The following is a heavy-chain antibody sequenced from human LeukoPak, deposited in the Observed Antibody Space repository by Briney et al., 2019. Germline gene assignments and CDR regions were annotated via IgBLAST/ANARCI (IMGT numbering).Heavy chain of an antibody. V-gene: IGHV4-61*08. CDR1: GGSISSDGQS. CDR2: IYYSGST. CDR3: ARDKGTSYLSSFDY. Sequence: PSETLSLTCVVSGGSISSDGQSWSWIRQPPGKGLEWIGYIYYSGSTNYNPSLKSRVTISVDTSKNQFSLKLSSVTAADTAVYYCARDKGTSYLSSFDYWGQGTLVTVSS. J-gene: IGHJ4*02. D-gene: IGHD6-6*01.